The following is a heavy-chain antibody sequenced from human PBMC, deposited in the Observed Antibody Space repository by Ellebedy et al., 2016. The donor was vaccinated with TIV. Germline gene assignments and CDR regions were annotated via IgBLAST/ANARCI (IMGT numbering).Heavy chain of an antibody. CDR3: ALSIAALGWFNP. CDR2: INPNSGGT. D-gene: IGHD6-6*01. J-gene: IGHJ5*02. CDR1: GYTFTGYY. Sequence: ASVKVSXXASGYTFTGYYMHWVRQAPGQGLEWMGWINPNSGGTNYAQKFQGRVTMTRDTSISTAYMELSRLRSDDTAVYYCALSIAALGWFNPWGQGTLVTVSS. V-gene: IGHV1-2*02.